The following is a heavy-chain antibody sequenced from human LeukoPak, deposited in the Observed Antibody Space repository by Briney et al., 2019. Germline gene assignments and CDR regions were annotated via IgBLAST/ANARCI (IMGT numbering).Heavy chain of an antibody. CDR2: INPSGGST. CDR1: GYTFTSYY. J-gene: IGHJ5*02. D-gene: IGHD2-21*02. Sequence: ASVKVSCKASGYTFTSYYMHWVRQAPGQGLEWMGIINPSGGSTSYAQKLQGRVTMTRDTSTSTVYMELSSLRSEDTAVYYCARDPVVVTAITDQNWFDPWGQGTLVTVSS. CDR3: ARDPVVVTAITDQNWFDP. V-gene: IGHV1-46*01.